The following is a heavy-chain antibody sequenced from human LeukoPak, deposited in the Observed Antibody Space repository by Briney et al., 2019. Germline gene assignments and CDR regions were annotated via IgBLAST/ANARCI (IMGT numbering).Heavy chain of an antibody. CDR1: GYTFSTYW. CDR3: PRDTFGARDS. J-gene: IGHJ5*01. D-gene: IGHD3-10*01. V-gene: IGHV3-74*01. Sequence: GGSLILSCAASGYTFSTYWMHWVRQGPGEGLVWVSRLNEDGSSTSYAESVRGPFTISRDNAKNTLYLQMNSLRVEDTAVHYCPRDTFGARDSWGQGTLVTVSS. CDR2: LNEDGSST.